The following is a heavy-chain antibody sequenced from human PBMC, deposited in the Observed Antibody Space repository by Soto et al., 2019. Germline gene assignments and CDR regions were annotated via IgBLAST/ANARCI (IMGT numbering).Heavy chain of an antibody. Sequence: SPTLSLTCAISGDSVSSNRAAWNWIRQSPSRGLEWLGRTYYRSKWYNDYAVSVKSRITINPDTSKNQFSLQLNSVTPEDTAVYYCARAWGFSSGWYGSFSYWGQGTLVTVPQ. CDR1: GDSVSSNRAA. CDR3: ARAWGFSSGWYGSFSY. D-gene: IGHD6-19*01. J-gene: IGHJ4*02. V-gene: IGHV6-1*01. CDR2: TYYRSKWYN.